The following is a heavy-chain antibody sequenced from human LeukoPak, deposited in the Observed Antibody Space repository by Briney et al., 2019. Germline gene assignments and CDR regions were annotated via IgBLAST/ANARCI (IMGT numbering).Heavy chain of an antibody. Sequence: PGGSLRLSCAVSGFTFTDTYMTWIRQAPGKGLESLSYISPSGTDISYADSVKGRFTISRDNAKNSLYLQMNNLRAEDTAVYYCAFRLVGAPLGFDYWGQGTLVTVSS. CDR3: AFRLVGAPLGFDY. J-gene: IGHJ4*02. CDR1: GFTFTDTY. D-gene: IGHD1-26*01. V-gene: IGHV3-11*01. CDR2: ISPSGTDI.